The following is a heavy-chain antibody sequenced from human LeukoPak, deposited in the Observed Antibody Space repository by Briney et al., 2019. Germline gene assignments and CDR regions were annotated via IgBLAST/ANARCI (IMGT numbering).Heavy chain of an antibody. D-gene: IGHD2-8*01. J-gene: IGHJ3*02. CDR2: IYYSGST. CDR3: TRSTNLEAFDI. Sequence: SETLSLTCTVSGGSVSSGTYYWSWIRQPPGKGLEWIGYIYYSGSTNYNPSLKSRVTISVDTSKNQSSLKLSSVTTADTAVYYCTRSTNLEAFDIWGQGTMVTVSS. CDR1: GGSVSSGTYY. V-gene: IGHV4-61*01.